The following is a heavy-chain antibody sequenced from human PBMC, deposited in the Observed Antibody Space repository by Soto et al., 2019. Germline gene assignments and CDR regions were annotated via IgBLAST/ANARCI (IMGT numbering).Heavy chain of an antibody. CDR2: ISYDGSNK. CDR1: GFTFSSYG. J-gene: IGHJ4*02. D-gene: IGHD3-22*01. V-gene: IGHV3-30*18. CDR3: AKTGSDDSSGYCLEY. Sequence: PGGSLRLSCAASGFTFSSYGMHWVRQAPGKGLEWVAVISYDGSNKYYADSVKGRFTISRDNSKNTLYLQMNSLRAEDTAVYYCAKTGSDDSSGYCLEYWGQGTLVTVSS.